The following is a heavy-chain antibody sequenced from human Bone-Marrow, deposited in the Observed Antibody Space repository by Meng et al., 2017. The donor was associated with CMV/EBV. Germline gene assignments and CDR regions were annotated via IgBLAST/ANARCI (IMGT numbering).Heavy chain of an antibody. CDR1: GFTFSSYA. J-gene: IGHJ4*02. CDR3: ARESIAVDGGFDY. Sequence: GGSLRLSCAASGFTFSSYAMHWVRQAPGKGLEWVAVISYDGSNKYYADSVKGRFTISRDNSKITLYLQMNSLRAEDTAVYYCARESIAVDGGFDYWGQGTLVTVSS. D-gene: IGHD6-19*01. CDR2: ISYDGSNK. V-gene: IGHV3-30*04.